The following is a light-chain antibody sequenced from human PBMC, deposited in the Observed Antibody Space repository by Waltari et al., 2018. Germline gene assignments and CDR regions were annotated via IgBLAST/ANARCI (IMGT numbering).Light chain of an antibody. CDR2: LEGSGNY. Sequence: PVLPPSSSASASLGSSVKLTCTLSRGSSKYMIAWHQQQPGKAPRYLMNLEGSGNYNKGSGVPDRFSGSSSGADRYLTISNLQSEDEADYYCETWDSNTHVFGGGTKLTVL. CDR1: RGSSKYM. J-gene: IGLJ2*01. V-gene: IGLV4-60*03. CDR3: ETWDSNTHV.